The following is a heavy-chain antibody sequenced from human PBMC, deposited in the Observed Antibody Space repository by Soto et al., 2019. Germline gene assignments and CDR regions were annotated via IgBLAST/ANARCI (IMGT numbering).Heavy chain of an antibody. CDR3: AHPRGYGVFDGYDI. J-gene: IGHJ3*02. CDR2: ISGSGAST. Sequence: GGSLRLSCTASGFTFSTYAMSWVRQAPGKGLEWVSAISGSGASTYYADSVQGRFTVSRDNYMNTLCLQMNSLRIEDTAVYYCAHPRGYGVFDGYDIWGQGTMVTVSS. CDR1: GFTFSTYA. D-gene: IGHD2-8*01. V-gene: IGHV3-23*01.